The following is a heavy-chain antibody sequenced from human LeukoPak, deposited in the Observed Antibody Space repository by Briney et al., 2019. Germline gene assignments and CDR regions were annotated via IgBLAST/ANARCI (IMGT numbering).Heavy chain of an antibody. CDR1: GFIFSTYW. CDR3: AKDTYDFWSGYYQAFDI. CDR2: IKPDGSEK. Sequence: GGSLRLSCATSGFIFSTYWMTWVRQAPGKGLEWVANIKPDGSEKYYVDSVKGRFTISRDNAKNSLYLQMNSLRAEDTAVYYCAKDTYDFWSGYYQAFDIWGQGTMVTVSS. V-gene: IGHV3-7*01. J-gene: IGHJ3*02. D-gene: IGHD3-3*01.